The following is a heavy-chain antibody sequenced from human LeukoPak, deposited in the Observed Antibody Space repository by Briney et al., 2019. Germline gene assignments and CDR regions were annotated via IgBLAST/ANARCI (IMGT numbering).Heavy chain of an antibody. CDR3: ARDPAAWDH. CDR1: GFTFSSYA. D-gene: IGHD2-2*01. J-gene: IGHJ4*02. CDR2: ISYDGSNK. Sequence: GWSLRLSCAASGFTFSSYAMHWVRQAPGKGLEWVAVISYDGSNKYYADSVKGRFTISRDNSKNTLYLQMNSLRAEDTAVYYCARDPAAWDHWGQGAQVTVSS. V-gene: IGHV3-30*04.